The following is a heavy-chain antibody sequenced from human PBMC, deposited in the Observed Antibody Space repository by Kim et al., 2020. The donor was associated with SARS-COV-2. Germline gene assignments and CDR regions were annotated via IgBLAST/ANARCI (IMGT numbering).Heavy chain of an antibody. J-gene: IGHJ4*02. CDR2: ISGSGGST. CDR3: AKDRLGYCSSTSCYLVDY. CDR1: GFTFSSYA. V-gene: IGHV3-23*01. D-gene: IGHD2-2*01. Sequence: GGSLRLSCAASGFTFSSYAMSWVRQAPGKGLEWVSAISGSGGSTYYADSVKGRFTISRDNSKNTLYLQMNSLRAEDTAVYYCAKDRLGYCSSTSCYLVDYWGQGTLVTVSS.